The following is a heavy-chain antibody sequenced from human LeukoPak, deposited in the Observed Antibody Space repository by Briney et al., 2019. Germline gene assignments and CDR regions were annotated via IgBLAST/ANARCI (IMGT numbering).Heavy chain of an antibody. CDR3: ARGTMTTVTYYFDY. D-gene: IGHD4-17*01. V-gene: IGHV4-34*01. J-gene: IGHJ4*02. CDR2: INHSGST. Sequence: TSETLSLTCAVYGGSFSGYYWGWIRQPPGKGLEWIGEINHSGSTNYNPSLKSRVTISVDTSKNQFSLKLSSVTAADTAVYYCARGTMTTVTYYFDYWGQGTLVTVSS. CDR1: GGSFSGYY.